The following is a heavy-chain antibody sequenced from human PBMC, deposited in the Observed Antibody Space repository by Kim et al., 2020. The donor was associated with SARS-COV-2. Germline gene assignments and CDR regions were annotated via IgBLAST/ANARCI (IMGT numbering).Heavy chain of an antibody. D-gene: IGHD3-10*01. V-gene: IGHV4-59*11. J-gene: IGHJ3*02. CDR2: IYYSGST. CDR1: GDSISSHY. CDR3: ARAMVRGVIFDDAFDI. Sequence: SETLSLTCTVSGDSISSHYWSWIRQPPGKGLEWIGHIYYSGSTDYNPSLKSRVTISVDTSKIHFSLKLSSVTAADTAVYYCARAMVRGVIFDDAFDIWGQGTMVTVSA.